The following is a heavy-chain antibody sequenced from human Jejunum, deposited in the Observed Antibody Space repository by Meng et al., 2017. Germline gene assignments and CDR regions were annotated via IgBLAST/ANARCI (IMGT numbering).Heavy chain of an antibody. CDR1: GFPFSSYE. V-gene: IGHV3-48*03. Sequence: GESLKISCAASGFPFSSYEMNWVRPAPGKGLQWVSYISSSGSTIYYPDSVKGRFTMSRDNAKNSLYLQRNSLRAEDTAVYYCARDGPAAGWYDLPFDYWGQGTLVTVSS. D-gene: IGHD6-19*01. J-gene: IGHJ4*02. CDR2: ISSSGSTI. CDR3: ARDGPAAGWYDLPFDY.